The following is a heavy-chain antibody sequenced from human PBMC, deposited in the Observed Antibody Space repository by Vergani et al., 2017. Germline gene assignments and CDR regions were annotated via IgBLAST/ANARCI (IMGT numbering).Heavy chain of an antibody. Sequence: EVQLLESGGGLVQPGGSLRLSCAASGFTFSSYAMSWVRQAPGKGLEWVSAISGSGGSTYYADSVKGRFTISRDNSKNTLYLQMNSLRAEDTAVYYCAKGXERRELNTKNWFDPWGQGTLVTVSS. CDR1: GFTFSSYA. CDR2: ISGSGGST. CDR3: AKGXERRELNTKNWFDP. V-gene: IGHV3-23*01. J-gene: IGHJ5*02. D-gene: IGHD1-1*01.